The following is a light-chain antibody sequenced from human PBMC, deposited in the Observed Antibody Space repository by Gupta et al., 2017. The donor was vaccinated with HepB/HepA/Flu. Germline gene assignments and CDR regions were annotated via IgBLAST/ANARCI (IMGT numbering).Light chain of an antibody. CDR2: DAS. Sequence: EVVLTQSPAPLPSSPGERDTLSCRASQSVSSYLAWYQQKPGQAPRLLIYDASNRATGIPARFSGSGSGTDFTLTISSLEPEDFAVYYCQQLSNWPWTFGQGTKVEIK. J-gene: IGKJ1*01. CDR1: QSVSSY. CDR3: QQLSNWPWT. V-gene: IGKV3-11*01.